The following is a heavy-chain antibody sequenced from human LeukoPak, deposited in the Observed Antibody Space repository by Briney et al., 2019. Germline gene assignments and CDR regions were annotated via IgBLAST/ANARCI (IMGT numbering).Heavy chain of an antibody. V-gene: IGHV3-23*01. J-gene: IGHJ4*02. Sequence: PGGSLRLSCAASGFIFGNYAMSWVRQTPDKGLEWVAAITDNGDDTYHADSVKGRFSISRDNSKNTLYLQMIGLRAEDTAMYYCAKGSRSSRPYYFDYWGQGTLITVSS. CDR1: GFIFGNYA. D-gene: IGHD6-6*01. CDR3: AKGSRSSRPYYFDY. CDR2: ITDNGDDT.